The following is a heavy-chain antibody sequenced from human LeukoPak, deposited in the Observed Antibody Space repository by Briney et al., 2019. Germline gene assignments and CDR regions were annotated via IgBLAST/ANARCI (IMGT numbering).Heavy chain of an antibody. CDR3: ATLLVVAATLQFDP. D-gene: IGHD2-15*01. CDR1: GYTFTDYY. Sequence: ASVKVSCKASGYTFTDYYMHWVQQAPGKGLEWMGLVDPEDGETIYAEKFQGRVTITADTSTDTAYMELSSLRSEDTAVYYCATLLVVAATLQFDPWGQGTLVTVSS. J-gene: IGHJ5*02. V-gene: IGHV1-69-2*01. CDR2: VDPEDGET.